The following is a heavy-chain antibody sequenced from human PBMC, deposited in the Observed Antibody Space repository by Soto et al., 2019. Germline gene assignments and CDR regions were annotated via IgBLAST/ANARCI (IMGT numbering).Heavy chain of an antibody. J-gene: IGHJ6*02. CDR2: IMPIFATP. Sequence: QVQLMQSGAEVKKPGSSVKVSCKASGGTFSTSAISWVRQAPGEGLEWVGGIMPIFATPDYAQKFQGRVTNSADESTATAYLELTSLTTNDTAAYYCARDKDRQQLGGNYYYILDVWGLGTAITVSS. V-gene: IGHV1-69*12. CDR3: ARDKDRQQLGGNYYYILDV. D-gene: IGHD3-3*02. CDR1: GGTFSTSA.